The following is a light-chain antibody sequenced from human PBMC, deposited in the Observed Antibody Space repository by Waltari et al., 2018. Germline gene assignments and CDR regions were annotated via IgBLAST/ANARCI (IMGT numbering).Light chain of an antibody. Sequence: EMLLTQSPATLSLSPGERATLSCRPSQSVSSYLAWYQQKPGRAPRLLIYDASNRATGIPARFSGSGSGTDFTLTISSLEPEDFAVYYCQQRSNWPLTFGGGTKVEIK. V-gene: IGKV3-11*01. CDR1: QSVSSY. J-gene: IGKJ4*01. CDR3: QQRSNWPLT. CDR2: DAS.